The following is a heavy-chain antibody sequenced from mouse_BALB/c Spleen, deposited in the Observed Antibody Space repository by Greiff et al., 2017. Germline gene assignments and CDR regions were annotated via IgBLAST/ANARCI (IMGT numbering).Heavy chain of an antibody. D-gene: IGHD1-2*01. V-gene: IGHV1-9*01. Sequence: VQLQQSGAELMKPGASVKISCKATGYTFSSYWIEWVKQRPGHGLEWIGEILPGSGSTNYNEKFKGKATFTADTSSNTAYMQLSSLTSEDSAVYYCARRPQFIYYFDYWGQGTTLTVSS. CDR3: ARRPQFIYYFDY. J-gene: IGHJ2*01. CDR1: GYTFSSYW. CDR2: ILPGSGST.